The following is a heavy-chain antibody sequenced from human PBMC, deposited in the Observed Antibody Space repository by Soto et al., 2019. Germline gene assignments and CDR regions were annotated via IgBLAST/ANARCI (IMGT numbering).Heavy chain of an antibody. V-gene: IGHV4-59*01. CDR1: GGSISSYY. J-gene: IGHJ5*02. D-gene: IGHD1-26*01. Sequence: SETLSLTCTVSGGSISSYYWSWIRQPPGKGLEWIGYIYYSGSTNYNPSLKSRVTISVDTSKNQFSLKLSSVTAADTAVYYCARGVQEEYSGSYPTVGWFDPWGQGTLVTVSS. CDR2: IYYSGST. CDR3: ARGVQEEYSGSYPTVGWFDP.